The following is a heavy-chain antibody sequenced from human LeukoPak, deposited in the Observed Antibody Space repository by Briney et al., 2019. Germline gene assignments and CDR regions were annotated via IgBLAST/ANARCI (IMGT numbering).Heavy chain of an antibody. D-gene: IGHD3-10*01. Sequence: SVKVSCKASGGTFSSYAISWVRQAPGQGLEWMGGIISIFGTANYAQKLQGRVTITADESTSTAYMELSSLRSEDTAVYYCARDLWERNGSGNYYYYGMDVWGQGTTVTVSS. CDR2: IISIFGTA. CDR1: GGTFSSYA. V-gene: IGHV1-69*13. CDR3: ARDLWERNGSGNYYYYGMDV. J-gene: IGHJ6*02.